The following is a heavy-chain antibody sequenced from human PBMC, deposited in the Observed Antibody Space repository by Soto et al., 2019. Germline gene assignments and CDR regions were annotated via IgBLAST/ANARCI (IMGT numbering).Heavy chain of an antibody. CDR2: IPYDGSNK. D-gene: IGHD3-22*01. CDR3: ARGSGSDYDSSYYGLDV. Sequence: GGSLRLSCAASGFIFSTYAMHWVRQAPGKGLEWVAVIPYDGSNKFYADSVKGRFTISRDNSKNTPYLQMNSLRAEDTAVYYCARGSGSDYDSSYYGLDVWGQGTTVTVSS. V-gene: IGHV3-30-3*01. J-gene: IGHJ6*02. CDR1: GFIFSTYA.